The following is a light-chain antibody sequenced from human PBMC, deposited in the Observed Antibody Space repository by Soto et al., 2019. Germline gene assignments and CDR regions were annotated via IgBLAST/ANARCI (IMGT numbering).Light chain of an antibody. CDR2: EVS. V-gene: IGLV2-8*01. CDR3: SSTAGNNNLV. J-gene: IGLJ3*02. Sequence: QSALTQPASVSGSPGQSITISCTGTSSDVGGYKYVSWYQHHPGKAPKLIIYEVSKRPSGVPDRFSGSKSGNTASLTVSGLQAEDEAVYYCSSTAGNNNLVFGGGTKVTVL. CDR1: SSDVGGYKY.